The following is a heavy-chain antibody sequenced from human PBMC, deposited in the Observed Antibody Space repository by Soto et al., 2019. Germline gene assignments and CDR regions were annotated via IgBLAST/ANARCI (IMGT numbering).Heavy chain of an antibody. CDR1: VVTFSSYA. V-gene: IGHV1-69*13. D-gene: IGHD3-3*01. CDR3: ARVFSHKWFDP. Sequence: SVKVSCKSSVVTFSSYAISCVRQAPGQWLEWMGGIIPIFGTANYAQKFQGRVTITADESTSTAYMELSSLRSEDTAVYYCARVFSHKWFDPWGQGTLVPVSS. CDR2: IIPIFGTA. J-gene: IGHJ5*02.